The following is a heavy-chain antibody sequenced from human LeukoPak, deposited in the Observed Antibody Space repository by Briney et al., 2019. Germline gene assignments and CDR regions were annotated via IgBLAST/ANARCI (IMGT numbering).Heavy chain of an antibody. D-gene: IGHD3-22*01. V-gene: IGHV3-53*01. Sequence: PGGSLRLSCAASGFTVSSNYMSWVRQAPGKGLEWVSVIYSGGSTYYADSVKGRFTISRDNSKNTLYLQMNSLRAEDTAVYYCARDRSSGYSDDAFDIWGQGTMVTVSS. J-gene: IGHJ3*02. CDR1: GFTVSSNY. CDR2: IYSGGST. CDR3: ARDRSSGYSDDAFDI.